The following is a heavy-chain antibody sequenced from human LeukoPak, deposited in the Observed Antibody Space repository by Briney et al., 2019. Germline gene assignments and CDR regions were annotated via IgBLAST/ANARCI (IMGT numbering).Heavy chain of an antibody. CDR3: ARRYQLLWFGELSRAFDI. V-gene: IGHV4-39*07. CDR1: GGSISSSSYY. Sequence: SETLSLTCTVSGGSISSSSYYWGWIRQPPGKGLEWIGEINHSGSTNYNPSLKSRVTISVDTSKNQFSLKLSSVTAADTAVYYCARRYQLLWFGELSRAFDIWGQGTMVTVSS. CDR2: INHSGST. J-gene: IGHJ3*02. D-gene: IGHD3-10*01.